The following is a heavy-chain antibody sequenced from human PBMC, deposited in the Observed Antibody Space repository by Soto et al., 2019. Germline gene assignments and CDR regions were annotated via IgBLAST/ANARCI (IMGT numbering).Heavy chain of an antibody. V-gene: IGHV3-33*01. J-gene: IGHJ6*02. Sequence: GGSLRLSCAASGFTFSSYGMHWVRQAPGKGLEWVAVIWYDGSNKYYADSVKGRFTISGDNSKNTLYLQMNSLRAEDTAVYYCARDFCSGGSCPLGYYGMDVWGQGTTVTVSS. CDR3: ARDFCSGGSCPLGYYGMDV. CDR2: IWYDGSNK. CDR1: GFTFSSYG. D-gene: IGHD2-15*01.